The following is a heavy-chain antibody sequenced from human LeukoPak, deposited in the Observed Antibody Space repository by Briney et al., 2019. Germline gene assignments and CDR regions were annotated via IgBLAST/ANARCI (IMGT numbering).Heavy chain of an antibody. CDR1: GFTFGSYS. D-gene: IGHD3-10*01. CDR2: ISSNSRYI. J-gene: IGHJ4*02. V-gene: IGHV3-21*01. Sequence: PGGSLRLSCAASGFTFGSYSMNWVRQAPGKGLEWVSYISSNSRYIYYAGSVKGRFTISRDNAKNSLYLQMNSLRTEDAAVYYCARGPGGSGSYYDYWGQGTLVTVSS. CDR3: ARGPGGSGSYYDY.